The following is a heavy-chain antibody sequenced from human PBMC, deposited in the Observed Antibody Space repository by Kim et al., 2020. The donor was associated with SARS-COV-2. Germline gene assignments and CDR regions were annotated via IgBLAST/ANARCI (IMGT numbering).Heavy chain of an antibody. V-gene: IGHV3-23*03. CDR2: TYSAGSNI. Sequence: GGSLRLSCAASGFTFTNYAMSWVRQAPGKGLEWVSLTYSAGSNIYSSDSVKGRFTISRDNSKNTLYLQINSLRAEDTALYYCARSRGGGSYTFDYWGQGTQVTVSP. CDR1: GFTFTNYA. D-gene: IGHD3-10*01. J-gene: IGHJ4*02. CDR3: ARSRGGGSYTFDY.